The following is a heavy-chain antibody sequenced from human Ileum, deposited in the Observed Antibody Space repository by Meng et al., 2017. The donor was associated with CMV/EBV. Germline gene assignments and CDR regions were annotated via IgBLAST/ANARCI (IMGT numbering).Heavy chain of an antibody. CDR1: GDSITSFY. V-gene: IGHV4-4*07. D-gene: IGHD3-16*01. J-gene: IGHJ4*02. Sequence: VQLQESGPGLGKPSEPLSLTCTVSGDSITSFYWSWIRQPAGKALEWIGRIYHGGSTNYNPSLKSRVTLSVDTSKNQFSMRLTSVTAADTAVYYCARGPGGFGDFNFDYWGQGTLVTVSS. CDR3: ARGPGGFGDFNFDY. CDR2: IYHGGST.